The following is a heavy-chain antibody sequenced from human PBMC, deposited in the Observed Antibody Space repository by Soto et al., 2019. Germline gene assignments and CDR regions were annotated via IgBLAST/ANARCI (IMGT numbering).Heavy chain of an antibody. V-gene: IGHV4-34*01. CDR2: INHSGST. Sequence: QVQLQQWGAGLLKPSETLSLTCAVYGGSFSGYYWSWIRQPPGKGLEWIGEINHSGSTNYNPSLKSRVTISVDTSKSQFSLKLSSVTAADTAVYYCAREVVTGIGGFDYWGKGTLVTVSS. CDR3: AREVVTGIGGFDY. D-gene: IGHD2-21*02. CDR1: GGSFSGYY. J-gene: IGHJ4*02.